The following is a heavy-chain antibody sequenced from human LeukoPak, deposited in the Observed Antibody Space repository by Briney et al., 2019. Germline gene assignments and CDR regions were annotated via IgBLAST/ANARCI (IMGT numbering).Heavy chain of an antibody. CDR1: GGSISSYY. CDR3: ARENIAARPLDY. D-gene: IGHD6-6*01. V-gene: IGHV4-4*07. J-gene: IGHJ4*02. CDR2: IYTSGNT. Sequence: SETLSLTCTVSGGSISSYYWSWIRQPAGKGLEWIGRIYTSGNTNYNSSLQSRVNMSVDTSKNQFSLKLSSVTAADTAVYYCARENIAARPLDYWGQGTLVTVSS.